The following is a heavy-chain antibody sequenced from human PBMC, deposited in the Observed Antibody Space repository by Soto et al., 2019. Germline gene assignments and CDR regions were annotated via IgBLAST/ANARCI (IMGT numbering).Heavy chain of an antibody. CDR1: GYTFTSYG. D-gene: IGHD5-18*01. V-gene: IGHV1-18*01. CDR2: ISAYNGNT. CDR3: ARGAVDTAMANAFDI. Sequence: ASVKVSCEASGYTFTSYGISWVRQAPGQGLEWMGWISAYNGNTNYAQKLQGRVTMTTDTSTSTAYMELRSLRSDDTAVYYCARGAVDTAMANAFDIWGQGTMVTVSS. J-gene: IGHJ3*02.